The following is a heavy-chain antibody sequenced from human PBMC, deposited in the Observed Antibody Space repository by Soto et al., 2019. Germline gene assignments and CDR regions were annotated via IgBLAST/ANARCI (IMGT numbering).Heavy chain of an antibody. CDR3: ARGGAARPDY. CDR2: ISSSSATI. Sequence: EVQLVESGGGLVQPGGSLRLSCAASGFTFSHYGMNWVRQAPGKGLAWVSYISSSSATIQYADSVKGRFTISRDNDKNSLYLQLNSLRDEDTAVYYCARGGAARPDYWGQGTLVTVSS. J-gene: IGHJ4*02. D-gene: IGHD6-6*01. V-gene: IGHV3-48*02. CDR1: GFTFSHYG.